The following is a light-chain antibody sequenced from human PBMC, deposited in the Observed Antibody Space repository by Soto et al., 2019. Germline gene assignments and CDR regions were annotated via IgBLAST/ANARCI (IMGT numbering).Light chain of an antibody. CDR3: QHYHSWPPRPS. CDR2: DTS. J-gene: IGKJ4*01. CDR1: QSVDTY. Sequence: LTQSPAILSLSPGERATLSCTASQSVDTYIAWYQQRPGQPPRLLIHDTSHRASGVPARFRGSGSGTDFTLTITSLEPEDFAVYFCQHYHSWPPRPSFGGGTRVEIK. V-gene: IGKV3-11*01.